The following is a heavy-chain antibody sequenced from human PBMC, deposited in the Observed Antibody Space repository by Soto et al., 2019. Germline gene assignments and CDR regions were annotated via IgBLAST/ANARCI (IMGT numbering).Heavy chain of an antibody. CDR3: AAYSSSLGTFDI. Sequence: SETLSLTCIVSGGSLSSYYWTRIRQPAGKGLEWIGRIYTSGSTNYNPSLKSRVTMSVDTSKNQFSLKLSSVTAADTAVYYCAAYSSSLGTFDIWGQGTKVTVSS. V-gene: IGHV4-4*07. CDR1: GGSLSSYY. J-gene: IGHJ3*02. D-gene: IGHD6-13*01. CDR2: IYTSGST.